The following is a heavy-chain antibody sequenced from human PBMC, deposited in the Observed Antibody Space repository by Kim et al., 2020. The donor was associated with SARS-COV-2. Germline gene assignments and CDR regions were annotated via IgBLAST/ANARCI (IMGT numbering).Heavy chain of an antibody. Sequence: GGSLRLSCTGSGFTFSSQWMSWVRQAPGNGLEWVANINEDGAETHYVESVKGRFTISRDNAKNSLFLQMNRLRAEDTAVYYCTNRAWLEAWGQGTLVTVSS. CDR2: INEDGAET. CDR3: TNRAWLEA. CDR1: GFTFSSQW. V-gene: IGHV3-7*03. D-gene: IGHD6-19*01. J-gene: IGHJ4*02.